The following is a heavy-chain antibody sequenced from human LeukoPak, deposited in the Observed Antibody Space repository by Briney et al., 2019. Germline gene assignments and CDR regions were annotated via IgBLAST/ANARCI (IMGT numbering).Heavy chain of an antibody. CDR2: IYSGGST. Sequence: GGSLRLFCAASGFTVSSNYMSWVRQAPGKGLEWVSVIYSGGSTYYADSVKGRFTISRDNSKNTLYLQMNSLRAEDTAVYYCARDSAYSSSWYGTGWGQGTLVTVSS. CDR1: GFTVSSNY. J-gene: IGHJ4*02. D-gene: IGHD6-13*01. CDR3: ARDSAYSSSWYGTG. V-gene: IGHV3-66*01.